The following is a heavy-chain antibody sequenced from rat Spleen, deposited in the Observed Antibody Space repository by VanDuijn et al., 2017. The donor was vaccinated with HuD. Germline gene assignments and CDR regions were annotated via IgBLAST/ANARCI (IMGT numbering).Heavy chain of an antibody. CDR2: ISPSGDNT. Sequence: EVQLVESGGGLVQPGRSLKLSCAASGFTFSNYDMAWVRQAPTKGLEWVTSISPSGDNTYYSDSVKGRFTISRDNAENTVYLQMNSLRSEDTATYYCATPLPHWGLGVLVTVSS. J-gene: IGHJ2*01. CDR1: GFTFSNYD. D-gene: IGHD3-1*01. V-gene: IGHV5S13*01. CDR3: ATPLPH.